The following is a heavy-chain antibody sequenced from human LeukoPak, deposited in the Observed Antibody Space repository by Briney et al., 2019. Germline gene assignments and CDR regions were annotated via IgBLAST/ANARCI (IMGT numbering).Heavy chain of an antibody. D-gene: IGHD6-13*01. Sequence: ASVKVSCKASGGTFSSYAISWVRQAPGQGLEWMGGIIPIFGTANYAQKFQGRVTITADESTSIVYMELSSLRSEDTAVYYCARGDGGEQQLVLGYWGQGTLVTVSS. CDR3: ARGDGGEQQLVLGY. V-gene: IGHV1-69*13. J-gene: IGHJ4*02. CDR2: IIPIFGTA. CDR1: GGTFSSYA.